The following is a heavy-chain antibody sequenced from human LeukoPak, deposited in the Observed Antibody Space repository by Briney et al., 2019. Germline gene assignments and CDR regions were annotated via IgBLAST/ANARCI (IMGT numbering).Heavy chain of an antibody. Sequence: GGSLRLSCAASGFTFSSYAMSWVRQAPGKGLEWVSAISGSGGSTYYADSVKGRFTISRDNSKNTLYLQMNSLRAEDTAVYYCAKDLGGTVQRRYYYYYMDAWGKGTTVTVSS. CDR3: AKDLGGTVQRRYYYYYMDA. CDR2: ISGSGGST. D-gene: IGHD4-17*01. J-gene: IGHJ6*03. CDR1: GFTFSSYA. V-gene: IGHV3-23*01.